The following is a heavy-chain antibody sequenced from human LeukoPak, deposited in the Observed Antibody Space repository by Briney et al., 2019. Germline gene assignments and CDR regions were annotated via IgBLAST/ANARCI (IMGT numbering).Heavy chain of an antibody. CDR1: GFTFSSYG. D-gene: IGHD2/OR15-2a*01. CDR3: ARDRSMSGWYIDL. Sequence: GRSLRLSCAASGFTFSSYGLHWVRQAPGKGLEWVAVIWYDGSNKYYPDSVQGRFTISRDNSKNTLYLQVNSLRAEDTAVYYCARDRSMSGWYIDLWGRGTLVTVSS. J-gene: IGHJ2*01. V-gene: IGHV3-33*01. CDR2: IWYDGSNK.